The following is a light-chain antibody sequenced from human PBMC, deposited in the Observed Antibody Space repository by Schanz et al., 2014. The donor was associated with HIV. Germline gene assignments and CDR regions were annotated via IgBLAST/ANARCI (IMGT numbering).Light chain of an antibody. CDR3: QQGGSWPLT. CDR2: GAS. V-gene: IGKV3-15*01. CDR1: QTVSNN. Sequence: EIVMTQSPGTLSVSPGERATLSCRASQTVSNNLAWYQQKPGQAPRLLIYGASTRVTGIPARFSGSGSGTEFTLTISSLQSEDFALYYCQQGGSWPLTFGGGTTVEIK. J-gene: IGKJ4*01.